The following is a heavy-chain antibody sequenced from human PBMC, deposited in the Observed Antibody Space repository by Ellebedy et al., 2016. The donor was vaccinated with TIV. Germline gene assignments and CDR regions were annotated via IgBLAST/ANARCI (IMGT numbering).Heavy chain of an antibody. V-gene: IGHV3-74*01. CDR2: IDNVGTNT. D-gene: IGHD5-12*01. J-gene: IGHJ4*02. CDR3: ARELPTTGYALDY. CDR1: GFPFSNYW. Sequence: GESLKISCAASGFPFSNYWMYWVRQAPGKGLVWVSRIDNVGTNTISADFVKGRFTISRDNAESTLYLQMDNLRAEDTAVYYCARELPTTGYALDYWGQGTLVTVSS.